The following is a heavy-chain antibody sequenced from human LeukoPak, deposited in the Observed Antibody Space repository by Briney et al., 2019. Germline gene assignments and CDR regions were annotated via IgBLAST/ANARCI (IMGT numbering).Heavy chain of an antibody. V-gene: IGHV1-8*02. CDR2: MNPNSGNT. Sequence: ASVKVSCKASGYTFTSYDINWVRQATGQGLEWMGWMNPNSGNTGYAQKFQGRVTMTGDTSISTAYMEPSRLRSDDTAVYYCAREYGHYDSSGYYLWAFDIWGQGTMVTVSS. J-gene: IGHJ3*02. CDR3: AREYGHYDSSGYYLWAFDI. D-gene: IGHD3-22*01. CDR1: GYTFTSYD.